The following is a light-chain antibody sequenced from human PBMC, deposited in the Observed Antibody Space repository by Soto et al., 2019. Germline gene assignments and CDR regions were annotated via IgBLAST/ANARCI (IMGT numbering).Light chain of an antibody. CDR2: GAS. CDR1: QSIPNSY. V-gene: IGKV3-20*01. Sequence: EIVLTQSPGTLSLSPGERATLSCRASQSIPNSYLSWYQHKPGQAPRLLIHGASSRATGTPDRFSGSGSGTDFTLIIDRLEPEDFARYYCLQYGSTPGTFGQGTKVDLK. J-gene: IGKJ1*01. CDR3: LQYGSTPGT.